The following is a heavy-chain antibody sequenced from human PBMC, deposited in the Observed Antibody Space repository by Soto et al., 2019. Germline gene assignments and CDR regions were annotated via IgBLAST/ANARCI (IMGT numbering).Heavy chain of an antibody. Sequence: QVELQQWGAGLLKPSETLSLTCAVYGGSFSGYSWSWIRQPPGKGLEWSGEINHSGSTNYNPSFKTRVTISVDTSKNQFSLKLSSVTAADTAVYYCARGRKVYSSTWFVDWGQGTLVTVSS. CDR2: INHSGST. D-gene: IGHD6-13*01. J-gene: IGHJ4*02. CDR3: ARGRKVYSSTWFVD. CDR1: GGSFSGYS. V-gene: IGHV4-34*01.